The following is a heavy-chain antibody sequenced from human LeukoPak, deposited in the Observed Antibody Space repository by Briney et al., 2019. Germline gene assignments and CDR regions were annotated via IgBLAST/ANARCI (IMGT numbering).Heavy chain of an antibody. D-gene: IGHD5-12*01. Sequence: PSQTLSLTCTVSGGSISSGDYYWSWIRQPPGKGLEWIGYIYYSGSTYYNPSLKSRVTISVDTSKNQFSLKLSSVTAADTAVYYCARGGATIVDYYYYMDVWGKGTTVTASS. CDR3: ARGGATIVDYYYYMDV. CDR1: GGSISSGDYY. J-gene: IGHJ6*03. V-gene: IGHV4-30-4*08. CDR2: IYYSGST.